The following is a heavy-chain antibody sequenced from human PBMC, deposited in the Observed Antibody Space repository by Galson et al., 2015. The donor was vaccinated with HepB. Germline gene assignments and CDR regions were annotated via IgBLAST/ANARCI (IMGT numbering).Heavy chain of an antibody. CDR2: IYYSGYT. Sequence: ETLSLTCTISGGSISSYYWSWIRQPPGKGLEWIGFIYYSGYTNYNPSLKSRVTISVDPSKSQFSLKLSSLTAADTAVYYCARESTRARAFDIWGQGTTVTVSS. J-gene: IGHJ3*02. V-gene: IGHV4-59*01. CDR1: GGSISSYY. CDR3: ARESTRARAFDI.